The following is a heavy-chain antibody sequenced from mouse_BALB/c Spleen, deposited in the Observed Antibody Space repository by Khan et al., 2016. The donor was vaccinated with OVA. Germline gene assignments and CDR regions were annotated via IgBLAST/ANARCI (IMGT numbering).Heavy chain of an antibody. Sequence: EVELVESGGGLVKPGGSLKLNYAAKEITFSSYAMSWVRQTPEKRLEWVASINSGGSIYYSDSMKGRFTISRDNARNILYLQMSSLRSEDTAMYYCARGHFYGSSYDYWYFDVWGAGTTVTVSS. CDR3: ARGHFYGSSYDYWYFDV. J-gene: IGHJ1*01. V-gene: IGHV5-6-5*01. CDR2: INSGGSI. CDR1: EITFSSYA. D-gene: IGHD1-1*01.